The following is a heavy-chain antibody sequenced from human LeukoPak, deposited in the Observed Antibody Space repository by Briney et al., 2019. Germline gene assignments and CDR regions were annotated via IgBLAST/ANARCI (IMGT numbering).Heavy chain of an antibody. Sequence: SETLSLTCAVYGGSFSGYYWSWIRQPPGKGVEWIGEINHSGSTNYNSSLKSRVTISVHTSKNQFSLKLRSVTAADTAVYYCARLIRGSFDNSGYYRSYFHAFDIWGQGTMVTVSS. V-gene: IGHV4-34*01. J-gene: IGHJ3*02. CDR2: INHSGST. CDR3: ARLIRGSFDNSGYYRSYFHAFDI. CDR1: GGSFSGYY. D-gene: IGHD3-22*01.